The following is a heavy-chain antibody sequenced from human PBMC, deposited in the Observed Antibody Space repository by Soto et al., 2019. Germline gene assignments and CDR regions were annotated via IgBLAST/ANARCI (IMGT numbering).Heavy chain of an antibody. CDR3: AKDASIAVAGPADY. D-gene: IGHD6-19*01. J-gene: IGHJ4*02. CDR1: GFTFDDYA. Sequence: EVQLVESGGGLVQPGRSLRLSCAASGFTFDDYAMHWVRQAPGKGLEWVSGISWNSGSIGYAASVKGRFTISRDNPKNALYLQMNSLRAEDTALYYCAKDASIAVAGPADYWGQGTLVTVSS. CDR2: ISWNSGSI. V-gene: IGHV3-9*01.